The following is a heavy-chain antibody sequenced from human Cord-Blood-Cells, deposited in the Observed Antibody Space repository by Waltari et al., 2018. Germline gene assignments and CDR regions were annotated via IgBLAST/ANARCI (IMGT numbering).Heavy chain of an antibody. Sequence: QVPLQESGPGLVKPSETLSLTCTVSGGSISRYYCSWIRPPPGKGLEWIGYIYYSGSTHYNPSLKSRVTISVDTSKNQFSLKLSSVTAADTAVYYCATGGSSFTDYWGQGTLVTVSS. V-gene: IGHV4-59*01. D-gene: IGHD3-16*01. J-gene: IGHJ4*02. CDR2: IYYSGST. CDR3: ATGGSSFTDY. CDR1: GGSISRYY.